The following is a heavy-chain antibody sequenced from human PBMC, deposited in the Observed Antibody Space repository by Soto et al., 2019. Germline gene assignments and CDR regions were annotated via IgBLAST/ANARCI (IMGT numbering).Heavy chain of an antibody. Sequence: SQTLSLTCAISRDSVSSNSAAWNWIRQSPSRGLEWLGRTYYRSKWYNDYAVSVKSRITINPDTSKNQFSLQLNSVTPEDTAVYYCASSNCSGGSCYYNWFDPWGQGTLVTVSS. CDR2: TYYRSKWYN. CDR3: ASSNCSGGSCYYNWFDP. CDR1: RDSVSSNSAA. D-gene: IGHD2-15*01. J-gene: IGHJ5*02. V-gene: IGHV6-1*01.